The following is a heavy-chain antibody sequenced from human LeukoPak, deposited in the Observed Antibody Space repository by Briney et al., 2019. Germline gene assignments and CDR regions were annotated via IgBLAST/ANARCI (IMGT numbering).Heavy chain of an antibody. J-gene: IGHJ3*02. CDR3: ARWRVDTAPSAFDI. CDR2: IYHSGST. CDR1: GGSISSSNW. D-gene: IGHD5-18*01. V-gene: IGHV4-4*02. Sequence: PSGTLSLTCAVSGGSISSSNWWSWIRQPPGKGLEWIGHIYHSGSTYYNPSLKSRVTISVDRSKNQFSLKLSSVTAADTAVYYCARWRVDTAPSAFDIWGQGTMVTVSS.